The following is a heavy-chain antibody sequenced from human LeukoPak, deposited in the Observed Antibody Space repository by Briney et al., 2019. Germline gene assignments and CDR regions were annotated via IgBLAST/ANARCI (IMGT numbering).Heavy chain of an antibody. Sequence: AESLKISCKGSGYSFTTYWIACVRQMPGKGLEWMGIIYPGDSDSRYSPSFQGQVTISADQFISTAYLQWSSLTASDTAMYYCARQGYSYGYDYWGQGTLVTVSS. V-gene: IGHV5-51*01. CDR3: ARQGYSYGYDY. CDR2: IYPGDSDS. D-gene: IGHD5-18*01. CDR1: GYSFTTYW. J-gene: IGHJ4*02.